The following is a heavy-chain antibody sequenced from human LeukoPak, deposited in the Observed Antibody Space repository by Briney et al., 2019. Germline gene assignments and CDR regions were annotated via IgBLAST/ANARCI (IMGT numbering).Heavy chain of an antibody. Sequence: SETLSLTCAVYGGPLSGYYGSWLRQPRGKGVECIGDIKHSGSTNYNPSLKSRVTISVDTFNNQFSLTLSSVTAADTAVYNCARGSWGIIAVAAKYYFDYWGQGTLVTVSS. CDR2: IKHSGST. D-gene: IGHD6-19*01. V-gene: IGHV4-34*01. J-gene: IGHJ4*02. CDR1: GGPLSGYY. CDR3: ARGSWGIIAVAAKYYFDY.